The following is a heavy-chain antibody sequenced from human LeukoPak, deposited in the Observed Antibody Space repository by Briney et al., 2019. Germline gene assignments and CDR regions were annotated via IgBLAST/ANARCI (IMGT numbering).Heavy chain of an antibody. CDR2: IYYSGST. J-gene: IGHJ4*02. CDR1: GGSISSYY. CDR3: ARERIAAAGHPFDY. V-gene: IGHV4-59*01. Sequence: PSQTLSLTSTVSGGSISSYYWSWIRQPPGKGLEWIGYIYYSGSTNYNPSLKSRVTISVDTSKNQFSLKLSSVTAADTAVYYCARERIAAAGHPFDYWGQGTLVAVSS. D-gene: IGHD6-13*01.